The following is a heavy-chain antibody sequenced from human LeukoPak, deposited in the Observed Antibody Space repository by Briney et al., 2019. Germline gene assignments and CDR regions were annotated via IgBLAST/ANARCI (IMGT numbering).Heavy chain of an antibody. J-gene: IGHJ4*02. Sequence: KASETLSLTCTVSGGSISSYYWSWIRQPPGKGLEWIGYIYYSGSTNYNPSLKSRVTISVDTSKNQCSLKLSSVTAADTAVYYCARSITMIVEFDYWGQGTLVTVSS. CDR3: ARSITMIVEFDY. CDR1: GGSISSYY. D-gene: IGHD3-22*01. CDR2: IYYSGST. V-gene: IGHV4-59*01.